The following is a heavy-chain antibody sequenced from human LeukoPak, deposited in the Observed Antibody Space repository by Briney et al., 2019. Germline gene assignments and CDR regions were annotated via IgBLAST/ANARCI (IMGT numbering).Heavy chain of an antibody. Sequence: ASVKVSCKASGYTFSSYGMIWVRQAPGQGLEWMGWINTNSGNPTYAQGFTGRFVFSLDTSASTAYLQISSLKAEDTAVYYCARETPGSSWSGDYWGQGTLVTVSS. CDR3: ARETPGSSWSGDY. D-gene: IGHD6-13*01. CDR2: INTNSGNP. V-gene: IGHV7-4-1*02. CDR1: GYTFSSYG. J-gene: IGHJ4*02.